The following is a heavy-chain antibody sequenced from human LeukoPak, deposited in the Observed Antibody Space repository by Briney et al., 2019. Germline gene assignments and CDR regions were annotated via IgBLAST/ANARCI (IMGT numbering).Heavy chain of an antibody. CDR3: ARRGLVAGIYDLVYGFDI. Sequence: ASVKVSCKASGYTFTGYYMHWVRQPPGQGPEWMGWVNPDTGNTGFAQKFQGRVTITQNNSVTTVYMELSSLTSEDTAVYYCARRGLVAGIYDLVYGFDIWGQGTMVTVSS. CDR2: VNPDTGNT. CDR1: GYTFTGYY. D-gene: IGHD3/OR15-3a*01. J-gene: IGHJ3*02. V-gene: IGHV1-8*03.